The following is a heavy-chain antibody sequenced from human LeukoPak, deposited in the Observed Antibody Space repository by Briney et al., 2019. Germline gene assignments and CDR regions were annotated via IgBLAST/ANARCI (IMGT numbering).Heavy chain of an antibody. CDR3: ARVNMYSSGVDY. J-gene: IGHJ4*02. V-gene: IGHV4-31*03. CDR1: GGSISSGGYY. CDR2: IYYSGST. D-gene: IGHD6-19*01. Sequence: SEALSLTCTVSGGSISSGGYYWSWIRQHPGKGLEWIGYIYYSGSTYYNPSLKSRVTISVDTSKNQFSLKLSSVTAADTAVYYCARVNMYSSGVDYWGQGTLVTVSS.